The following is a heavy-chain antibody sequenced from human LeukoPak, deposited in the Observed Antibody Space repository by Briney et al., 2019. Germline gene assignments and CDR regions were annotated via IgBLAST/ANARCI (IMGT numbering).Heavy chain of an antibody. CDR3: ARVSWYYYDSSGSALLYYYMDV. CDR2: IIPILGLA. CDR1: GGTFSSYT. J-gene: IGHJ6*03. D-gene: IGHD3-22*01. Sequence: SVKVSWKASGGTFSSYTISWVRQAPGQGLEWMGRIIPILGLANYAQKFQGRVTITADKSTSTAYMELSSLRSEDTAVYYCARVSWYYYDSSGSALLYYYMDVWGKGTTVTVSS. V-gene: IGHV1-69*02.